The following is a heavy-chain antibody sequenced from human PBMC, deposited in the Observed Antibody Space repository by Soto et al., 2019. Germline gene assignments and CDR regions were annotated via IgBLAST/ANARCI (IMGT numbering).Heavy chain of an antibody. CDR3: AKALGELSPESYDY. CDR2: ISYDGSEK. V-gene: IGHV3-30*18. D-gene: IGHD3-16*02. J-gene: IGHJ4*02. CDR1: GFTFRSFA. Sequence: GGSLRLSCAASGFTFRSFAMHWVRQAPGKGLERVAVISYDGSEKSYADSVKGRFIISRDNSKNTLILQMNSLRVDDTAVYYCAKALGELSPESYDYWGQGTLVTVSS.